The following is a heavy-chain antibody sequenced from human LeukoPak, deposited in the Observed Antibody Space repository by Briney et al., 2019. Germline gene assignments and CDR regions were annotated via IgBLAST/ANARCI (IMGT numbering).Heavy chain of an antibody. Sequence: ASVKVSCKASGYTFTSYGISWVRQAPGQGLEWMGWISAYNGNTNYAQKLQGRVTMTTDTSTSTAYMELRSLRSDDTAVYYCARSWGSITIFGVVSHYFDYWGQETLVTVSS. J-gene: IGHJ4*02. D-gene: IGHD3-3*01. CDR3: ARSWGSITIFGVVSHYFDY. CDR1: GYTFTSYG. V-gene: IGHV1-18*01. CDR2: ISAYNGNT.